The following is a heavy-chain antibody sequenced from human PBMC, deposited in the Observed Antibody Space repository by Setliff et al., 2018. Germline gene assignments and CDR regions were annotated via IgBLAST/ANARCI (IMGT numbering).Heavy chain of an antibody. CDR3: ATSDWYAAFDH. CDR1: GFTFSSYS. Sequence: PGGSLRLSCAASGFTFSSYSMNWVRQAPGKGLEWVSSISSDSRYIYYADSLKGRFTISRDNAKNSLYLQMNSLRAEDTAVYYCATSDWYAAFDHWGQGTRVTVAS. D-gene: IGHD6-19*01. CDR2: ISSDSRYI. J-gene: IGHJ4*02. V-gene: IGHV3-21*01.